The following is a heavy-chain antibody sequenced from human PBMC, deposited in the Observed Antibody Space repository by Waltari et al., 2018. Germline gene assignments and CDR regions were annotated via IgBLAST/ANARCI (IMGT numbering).Heavy chain of an antibody. CDR3: AKTSGGDYYYYYYMDV. J-gene: IGHJ6*03. CDR2: ISGSGGST. V-gene: IGHV3-23*04. D-gene: IGHD3-10*01. Sequence: EVQLVESGGGLVQPGGSLRLSCAASGFTFSSYAISWVRPAPGKGLEWVSAISGSGGSTYYADSVKGRFTISRDNSKNTLYLQMNSLRAEDTAVYYCAKTSGGDYYYYYYMDVWGKGTTVTVSS. CDR1: GFTFSSYA.